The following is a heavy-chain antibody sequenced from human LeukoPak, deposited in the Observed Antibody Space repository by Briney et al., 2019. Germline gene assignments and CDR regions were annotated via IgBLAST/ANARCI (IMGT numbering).Heavy chain of an antibody. CDR3: ARVIYDIHYYYYYMDV. D-gene: IGHD3-9*01. J-gene: IGHJ6*03. V-gene: IGHV4-34*01. CDR2: INHSGST. Sequence: SETLSLTCAVYGGSFSGYYWSWIRQPPGKGLEWIGEINHSGSTNYNPSLKSRVTISVDTSKNQFSLKLSSVTAADTAVYYCARVIYDIHYYYYYMDVWGKGTTVTISS. CDR1: GGSFSGYY.